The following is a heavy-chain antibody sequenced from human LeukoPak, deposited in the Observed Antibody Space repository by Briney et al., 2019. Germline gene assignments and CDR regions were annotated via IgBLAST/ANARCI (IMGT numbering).Heavy chain of an antibody. Sequence: ASVKVSCKASGGTFSSYALSWVRQAPGPGLEWMGRIIPIFGTANYAQKFQGRVTITAEESTSTAYMDLSSLRSEDTAVYYCAGDQNTGYSSGTFDYWGQGTLVTVSS. CDR2: IIPIFGTA. V-gene: IGHV1-69*13. J-gene: IGHJ4*02. CDR1: GGTFSSYA. D-gene: IGHD6-19*01. CDR3: AGDQNTGYSSGTFDY.